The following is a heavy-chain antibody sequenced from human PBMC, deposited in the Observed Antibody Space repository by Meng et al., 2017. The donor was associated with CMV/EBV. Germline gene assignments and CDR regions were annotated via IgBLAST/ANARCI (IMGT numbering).Heavy chain of an antibody. CDR2: RSYDGSNR. V-gene: IGHV3-30*04. CDR3: ARDYDFGGRMDV. D-gene: IGHD3-3*01. CDR1: GFTFSSYA. J-gene: IGHJ6*02. Sequence: GESLKISCAASGFTFSSYAMHWVRQAPGKGLEWVAVRSYDGSNRYYADSVKGRFTISRDKSKNMLYLQMNSLRVEDTAVYYCARDYDFGGRMDVWGQGTTVTVSS.